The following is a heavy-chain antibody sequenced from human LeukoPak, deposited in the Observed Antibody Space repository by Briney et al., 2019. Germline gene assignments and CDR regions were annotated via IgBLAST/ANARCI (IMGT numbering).Heavy chain of an antibody. Sequence: SVKVSCTASGGTFTSYAISWVRQAPGQGLEWMGGIIPIFGTANYAQKFQGRVTITTDESTSTAYMELSSLRSEDTAVYYCARGIYSSSQTYYYYYYMDVWGKGTTVTVSS. V-gene: IGHV1-69*05. CDR3: ARGIYSSSQTYYYYYYMDV. J-gene: IGHJ6*03. CDR2: IIPIFGTA. CDR1: GGTFTSYA. D-gene: IGHD6-13*01.